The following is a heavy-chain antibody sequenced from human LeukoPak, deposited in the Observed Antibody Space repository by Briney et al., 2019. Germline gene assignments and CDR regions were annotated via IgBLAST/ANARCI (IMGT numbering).Heavy chain of an antibody. CDR2: IYPGDSDT. D-gene: IGHD3-9*01. J-gene: IGHJ4*02. Sequence: GASLKISCQGSGYRFTSYWIGWVRQLPGKGLEWMGIIYPGDSDTRYSPSFQGQVTISADKSISTAYLQWSSLKASDTAMYYCARSSDTHDIDYWGQGTLVTVSS. CDR1: GYRFTSYW. V-gene: IGHV5-51*01. CDR3: ARSSDTHDIDY.